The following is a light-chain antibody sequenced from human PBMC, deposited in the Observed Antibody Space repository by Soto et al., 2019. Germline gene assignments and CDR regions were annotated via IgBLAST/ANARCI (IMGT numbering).Light chain of an antibody. Sequence: DIQLTQSPSFLSASVGDRVTITCRASQGISSYLAWYQQKPGKAPKLLIYAASTLQSGVPSRFSGSGSGTEFTLTISSLQPEDFATAYCQQLNSYPPYTFGQGTKLEIK. CDR1: QGISSY. CDR2: AAS. CDR3: QQLNSYPPYT. J-gene: IGKJ2*01. V-gene: IGKV1-9*01.